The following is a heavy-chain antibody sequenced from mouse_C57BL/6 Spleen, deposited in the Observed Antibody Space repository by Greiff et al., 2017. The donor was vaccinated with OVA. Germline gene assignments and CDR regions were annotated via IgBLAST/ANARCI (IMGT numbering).Heavy chain of an antibody. CDR2: IDPETGGT. CDR3: TRGGYYDY. D-gene: IGHD2-3*01. J-gene: IGHJ2*01. Sequence: VQLQQSGAELVRPGASVTLSCKASGYTFTDYEMHWVKQTPVHGLEWIGAIDPETGGTAYNQKFKGKAILTADKSSSTAYVELRSLTSEDSAVYYSTRGGYYDYWGQGTTLTVSS. V-gene: IGHV1-15*01. CDR1: GYTFTDYE.